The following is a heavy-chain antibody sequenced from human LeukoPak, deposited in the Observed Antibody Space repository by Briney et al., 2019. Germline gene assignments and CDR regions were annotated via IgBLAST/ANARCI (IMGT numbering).Heavy chain of an antibody. V-gene: IGHV4-39*01. CDR3: ARVDYGDYSKDFDY. CDR1: GGSISGSSYY. CDR2: IYYSGST. J-gene: IGHJ4*02. D-gene: IGHD4-17*01. Sequence: SETLSLTCTVSGGSISGSSYYWGWVRQPPGKGLEWIGSIYYSGSTYYNPSLKSRVTISVDTSKNQFSLKLSSVTAADTAVYYCARVDYGDYSKDFDYWGQGILVT.